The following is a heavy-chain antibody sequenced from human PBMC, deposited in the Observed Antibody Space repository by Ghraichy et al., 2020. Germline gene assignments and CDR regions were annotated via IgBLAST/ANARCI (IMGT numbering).Heavy chain of an antibody. V-gene: IGHV3-23*01. J-gene: IGHJ4*02. Sequence: GGSLRLSCAASGFTFSSYAMSWVRQAPGKGLEWVSGISGSGGSTYYADSVKGRFTISRDNSKNTLYLQMNSLRAEDTAVYYCAKGRGFYSSGWYGDYWGQGTLVTVSS. CDR2: ISGSGGST. D-gene: IGHD6-19*01. CDR3: AKGRGFYSSGWYGDY. CDR1: GFTFSSYA.